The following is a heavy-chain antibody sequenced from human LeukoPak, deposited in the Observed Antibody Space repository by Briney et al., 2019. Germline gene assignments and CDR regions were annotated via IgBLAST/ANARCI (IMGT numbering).Heavy chain of an antibody. CDR3: AKDRYCFSTSCYAPFDH. CDR1: GFTFADHA. D-gene: IGHD2-2*01. V-gene: IGHV3-43*02. Sequence: GGSLRLSCAASGFTFADHAMHWVRQAPGKGLEWVSIISGDGGSTYYADSVKGRFTISRDNSKDSLYLQMNSLRTADTAFYYCAKDRYCFSTSCYAPFDHWGQGTLVIVSS. J-gene: IGHJ4*02. CDR2: ISGDGGST.